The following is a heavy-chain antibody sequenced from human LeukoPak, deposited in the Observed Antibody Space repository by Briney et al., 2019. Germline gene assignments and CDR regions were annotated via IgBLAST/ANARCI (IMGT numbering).Heavy chain of an antibody. CDR1: DGSISPYY. J-gene: IGHJ3*02. CDR2: IYYSGST. V-gene: IGHV4-59*12. D-gene: IGHD3-3*01. Sequence: SETLSLTCTVSDGSISPYYWSWIRQPPGKELEWIGYIYYSGSTYYNPSLKSRVTISVDTSKNQFSLKLSSVTAADTAVYYCARDKGSRITIFGVAEDAFDIWGQGTMVTVSS. CDR3: ARDKGSRITIFGVAEDAFDI.